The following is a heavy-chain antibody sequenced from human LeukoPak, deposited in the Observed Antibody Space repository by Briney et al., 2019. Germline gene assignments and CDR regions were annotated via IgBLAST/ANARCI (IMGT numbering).Heavy chain of an antibody. CDR3: ARPLLWWPQVGYFDY. CDR2: INPNSGGT. V-gene: IGHV1-2*02. CDR1: GYTFTGYY. D-gene: IGHD4/OR15-4a*01. J-gene: IGHJ4*02. Sequence: ASVKASCKASGYTFTGYYMHWVRQAPGQGLEWMGWINPNSGGTSYAQKFQGRVTMTRDTSISTAYMELSRLRSDDTAVYYCARPLLWWPQVGYFDYWGQGTLVTVSS.